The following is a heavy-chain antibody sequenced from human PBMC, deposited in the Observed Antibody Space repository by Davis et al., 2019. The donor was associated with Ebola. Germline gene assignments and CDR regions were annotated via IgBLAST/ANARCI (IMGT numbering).Heavy chain of an antibody. CDR1: GFTFGDYA. Sequence: GESLKISCTASGFTFGDYAMSWVRQAPGKGLEWVGFIRSKAYGGTTEYAASVKGRFTISRDDSKSIAYLQMNSLRAEDTAVYYCAKAPGYCSGGSCYSADWFDPWGQGTLVTVSS. CDR2: IRSKAYGGTT. V-gene: IGHV3-49*04. J-gene: IGHJ5*02. D-gene: IGHD2-15*01. CDR3: AKAPGYCSGGSCYSADWFDP.